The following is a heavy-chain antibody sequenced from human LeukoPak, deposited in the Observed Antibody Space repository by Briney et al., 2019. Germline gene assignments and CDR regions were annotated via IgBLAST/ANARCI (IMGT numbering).Heavy chain of an antibody. Sequence: GGSLRLSCAASGFTLSNYWMHWVRQAPGKGPVWVSHINTDGTTTNYADSVKGRFTISRDTAKNTLYLQMNSLRAEDTAVYYCARFGWVPPAHFDYWGQGALVTVSS. J-gene: IGHJ4*02. V-gene: IGHV3-74*01. D-gene: IGHD3-10*01. CDR2: INTDGTTT. CDR3: ARFGWVPPAHFDY. CDR1: GFTLSNYW.